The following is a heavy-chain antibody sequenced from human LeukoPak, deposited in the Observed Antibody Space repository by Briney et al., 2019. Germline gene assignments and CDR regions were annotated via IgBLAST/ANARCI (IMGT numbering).Heavy chain of an antibody. CDR3: AKRPPVGSGQGLDY. CDR1: GFTFDDYA. Sequence: PGGSLRLSCVASGFTFDDYAMHWVRQTPGKGLEWVSLINGDGDTTYYADSVKGRFTISRDNSKNSLYLQMNSLRTEDTALYYCAKRPPVGSGQGLDYWGQGTLVTGSS. V-gene: IGHV3-43*02. CDR2: INGDGDTT. D-gene: IGHD3-3*01. J-gene: IGHJ4*02.